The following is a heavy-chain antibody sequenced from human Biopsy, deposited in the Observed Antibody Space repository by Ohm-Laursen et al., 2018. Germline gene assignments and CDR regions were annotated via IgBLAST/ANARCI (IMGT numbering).Heavy chain of an antibody. CDR3: ARVEAGTYDALDI. Sequence: SETLSLTCSVSGGSMTGYEWSWIRLAPGKGLEWIGYIYYSGGTNYNPSLASRVTFSVDMSKSQFSLKLYSVTAADAAVYYCARVEAGTYDALDIWGQGTLVAVSA. D-gene: IGHD1-26*01. J-gene: IGHJ3*02. V-gene: IGHV4-59*01. CDR1: GGSMTGYE. CDR2: IYYSGGT.